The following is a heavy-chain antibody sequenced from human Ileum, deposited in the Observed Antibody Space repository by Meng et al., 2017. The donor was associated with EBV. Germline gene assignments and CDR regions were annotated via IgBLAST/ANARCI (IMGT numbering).Heavy chain of an antibody. Sequence: QITLKESAPTVVKPTQTLTLTCTFSGFSLRTSGVGVGWIRQPPGKALEWLAMIYGQGDKHYSPSLTSRLTITKDTSKNQVVLTMTNMDSVDTATYYCALRPRQLLRGWFDSWGQGALVTVSS. D-gene: IGHD6-13*01. CDR3: ALRPRQLLRGWFDS. CDR2: IYGQGDK. CDR1: GFSLRTSGVG. J-gene: IGHJ5*01. V-gene: IGHV2-5*01.